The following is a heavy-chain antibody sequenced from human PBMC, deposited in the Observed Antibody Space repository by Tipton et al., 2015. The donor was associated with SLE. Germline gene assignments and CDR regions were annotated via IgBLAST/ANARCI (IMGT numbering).Heavy chain of an antibody. V-gene: IGHV4-39*07. Sequence: TLSLTCTVSGGSISSSSYYWGWIRQPPGKGLEWIGSIYYSGRTYYNPSLKSRVTISVDTSKNQFSLKLSSVTAADTAVYYCARRVTIFGVVTSGWFDPWGQGTLVTVSS. CDR1: GGSISSSSYY. CDR2: IYYSGRT. D-gene: IGHD3-3*01. J-gene: IGHJ5*02. CDR3: ARRVTIFGVVTSGWFDP.